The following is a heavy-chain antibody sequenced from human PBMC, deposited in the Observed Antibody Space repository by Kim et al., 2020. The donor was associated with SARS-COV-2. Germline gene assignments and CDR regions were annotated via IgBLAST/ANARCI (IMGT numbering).Heavy chain of an antibody. Sequence: YYADSLKGRFTISRDNAKNSLYLEINSPRAEDTAVYYCARDRREGEYYLDYWGQGTLVTVSS. J-gene: IGHJ4*02. V-gene: IGHV3-21*01. CDR3: ARDRREGEYYLDY. D-gene: IGHD3-16*01.